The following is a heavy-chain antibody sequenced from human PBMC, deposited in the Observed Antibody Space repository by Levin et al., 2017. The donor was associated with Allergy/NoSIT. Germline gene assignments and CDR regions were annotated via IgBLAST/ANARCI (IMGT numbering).Heavy chain of an antibody. CDR1: GFTFSSYA. CDR3: ARASLLYYYDSSGFYSWFDP. V-gene: IGHV3-30*04. J-gene: IGHJ5*02. Sequence: GGSLRLSCAASGFTFSSYAMHWVRQAPGKGLEWVAVISYDGSNKYYADSVKGRFTISRDNSKNTLYLQMNSLRAEDTAVYYCARASLLYYYDSSGFYSWFDPWGQGTLVTVSS. D-gene: IGHD3-22*01. CDR2: ISYDGSNK.